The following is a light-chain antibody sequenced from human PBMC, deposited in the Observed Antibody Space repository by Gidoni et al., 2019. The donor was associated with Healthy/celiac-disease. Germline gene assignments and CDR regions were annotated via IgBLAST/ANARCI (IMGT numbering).Light chain of an antibody. CDR3: QQYNNWPPLLT. J-gene: IGKJ4*01. V-gene: IGKV3-15*01. Sequence: EIVMTQSPATLSVSTGERATLSCRASQSVSSNLAWYQQKPGQAPRLLIYGASTRATGIPARFSGSESGTEFTLTISSLQSEDFAVYYCQQYNNWPPLLTFGGGTKVEIK. CDR2: GAS. CDR1: QSVSSN.